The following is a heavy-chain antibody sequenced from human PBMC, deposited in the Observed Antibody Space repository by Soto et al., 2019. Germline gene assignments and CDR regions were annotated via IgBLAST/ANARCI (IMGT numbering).Heavy chain of an antibody. Sequence: PGGSLRLSCAASGVTFSHYAMTWVRQAPGKGLEWVSSISGSGGNTYYADSVKGRFTISRDNSKNTLFLQMNSLRAEDTAVYYCAKNRYHSPPQYDYFAYWGQGALVTVSS. J-gene: IGHJ4*02. D-gene: IGHD3-9*01. CDR1: GVTFSHYA. V-gene: IGHV3-23*01. CDR3: AKNRYHSPPQYDYFAY. CDR2: ISGSGGNT.